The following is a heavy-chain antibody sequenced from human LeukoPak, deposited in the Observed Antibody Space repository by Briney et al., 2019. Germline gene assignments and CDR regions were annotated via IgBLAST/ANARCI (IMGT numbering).Heavy chain of an antibody. J-gene: IGHJ4*02. CDR1: GGXISSYY. CDR2: IYYSGST. CDR3: ASSRGSIDSSSWLWDFDY. V-gene: IGHV4-59*08. Sequence: SETLSLTCTVSGGXISSYYWSWIRQPPGKGLEWIGYIYYSGSTNYNPSLKSRVTISVDTSKNQFSLKLSSVTAADTAVYYCASSRGSIDSSSWLWDFDYWGQGTLVTVSS. D-gene: IGHD6-13*01.